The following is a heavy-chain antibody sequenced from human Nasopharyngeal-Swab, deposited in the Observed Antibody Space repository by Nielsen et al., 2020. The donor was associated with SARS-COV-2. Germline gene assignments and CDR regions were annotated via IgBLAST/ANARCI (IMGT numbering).Heavy chain of an antibody. CDR1: GYTLTSYG. CDR3: AREQSDDYIAKFDY. D-gene: IGHD4-11*01. CDR2: IGSYNGKT. Sequence: ASVKVSCKASGYTLTSYGISWVRQAPGQGLEWMGWIGSYNGKTDNAQKFQGRVTMTTDTSTSTAYMELKSLRSDDTAVYYCAREQSDDYIAKFDYWGQGTLVTVSS. V-gene: IGHV1-18*01. J-gene: IGHJ4*02.